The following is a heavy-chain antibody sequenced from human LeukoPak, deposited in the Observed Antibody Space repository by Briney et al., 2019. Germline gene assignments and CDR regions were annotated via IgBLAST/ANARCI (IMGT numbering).Heavy chain of an antibody. CDR3: ARLPLYGSGWLVDY. CDR2: IYYSGST. V-gene: IGHV4-59*08. CDR1: GGSLSSYY. J-gene: IGHJ4*02. Sequence: SETLSLTCTVSGGSLSSYYWTWIRQPPGKGLEWIGYIYYSGSTNYNPSLKSRVTISVDTSKNQFSLKLSSVTAADTAVYYCARLPLYGSGWLVDYWGQGTLVTVSS. D-gene: IGHD6-19*01.